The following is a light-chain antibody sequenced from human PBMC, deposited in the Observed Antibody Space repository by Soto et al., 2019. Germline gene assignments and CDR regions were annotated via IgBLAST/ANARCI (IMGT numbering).Light chain of an antibody. CDR1: QSVSSSY. V-gene: IGKV3-20*01. CDR3: QQYHTSPLT. Sequence: EIVFTQSPGTLSLSPGERATFSCRASQSVSSSYIAWYQQKRGQAPRRLIYGASIRATGIPDRFSGSGSGTDFTLTISILEADDFALYYCQQYHTSPLTFGQGTKVDIQ. CDR2: GAS. J-gene: IGKJ1*01.